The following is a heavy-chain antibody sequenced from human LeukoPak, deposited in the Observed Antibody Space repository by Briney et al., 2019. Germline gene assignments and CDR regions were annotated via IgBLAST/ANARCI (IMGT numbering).Heavy chain of an antibody. CDR1: GFTFSSYS. Sequence: GGSLRLSCAASGFTFSSYSMNWVRRAPGKGLEWVSSISSSSSYIYYADSVKGRFTISRDNAKNSLYLQMNSLRAEDTAVYYCARVGGSGWYRYYYYYMDVWGKGTTVTVSS. CDR2: ISSSSSYI. CDR3: ARVGGSGWYRYYYYYMDV. D-gene: IGHD6-19*01. V-gene: IGHV3-21*01. J-gene: IGHJ6*03.